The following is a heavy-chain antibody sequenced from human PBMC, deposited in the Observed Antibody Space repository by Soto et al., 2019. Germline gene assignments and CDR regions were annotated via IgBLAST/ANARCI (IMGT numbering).Heavy chain of an antibody. Sequence: PGESLKISCKASGYSFANYWIGWVCQKPGKGLEWMGVIYPGDSETTYSPSLEGQVIISVDRSRGTAFLEWSSLKASDTAMYYCARPGAPTDTVVYDFWGQGTQVTVSS. V-gene: IGHV5-51*01. CDR3: ARPGAPTDTVVYDF. CDR1: GYSFANYW. D-gene: IGHD5-18*01. CDR2: IYPGDSET. J-gene: IGHJ4*02.